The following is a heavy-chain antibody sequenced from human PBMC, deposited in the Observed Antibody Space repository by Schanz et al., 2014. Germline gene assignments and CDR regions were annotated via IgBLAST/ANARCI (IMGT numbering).Heavy chain of an antibody. J-gene: IGHJ4*01. CDR3: ARDDAWAFDY. CDR2: ISSGGTTI. V-gene: IGHV3-48*02. D-gene: IGHD7-27*01. Sequence: EVQLVESGGGLVQPGESLRLSCAVSGFSFSSYSMSWVRQAPGKGLEWIAYISSGGTTIYYADSVKGRFTISRDEVKHSVYLQMNSLRDDDTAVYYCARDDAWAFDYWGHGTLVTVSS. CDR1: GFSFSSYS.